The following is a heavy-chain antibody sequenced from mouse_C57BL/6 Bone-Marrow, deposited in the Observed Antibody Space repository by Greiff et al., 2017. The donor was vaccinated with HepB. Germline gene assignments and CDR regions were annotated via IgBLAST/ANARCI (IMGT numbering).Heavy chain of an antibody. CDR1: GYAFSSSW. V-gene: IGHV1-82*01. CDR2: IYPGDGDT. J-gene: IGHJ1*03. D-gene: IGHD1-1*01. Sequence: QVQLKESGPELVKPGASVKISCKASGYAFSSSWMNWVKQRPGKGLEWIGRIYPGDGDTNYNGKFKGKATLTADKSSSTAYMQLSSLTSEDSAVYFCARPYYYGSSQLYWYFDVWGTGTTVTVSS. CDR3: ARPYYYGSSQLYWYFDV.